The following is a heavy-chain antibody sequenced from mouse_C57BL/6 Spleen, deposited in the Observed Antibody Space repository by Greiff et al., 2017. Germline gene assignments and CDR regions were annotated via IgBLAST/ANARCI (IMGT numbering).Heavy chain of an antibody. V-gene: IGHV10-1*01. CDR3: VRQESYDYAFDY. J-gene: IGHJ2*01. Sequence: EVKLMESGGGLVQPKGSLKLSCAASGFSFNTYAMNWVRQAPGKGLEWVARIRSKSNNYATYYADSVKDRFTISRDDSESMLYLQMNNLKTEDTAMYYCVRQESYDYAFDYWGQGTTLTVSS. D-gene: IGHD2-4*01. CDR1: GFSFNTYA. CDR2: IRSKSNNYAT.